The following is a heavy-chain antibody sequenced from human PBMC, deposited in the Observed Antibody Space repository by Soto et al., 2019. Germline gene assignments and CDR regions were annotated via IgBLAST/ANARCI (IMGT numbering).Heavy chain of an antibody. CDR1: GYTFISYG. CDR2: ISAYNGNT. J-gene: IGHJ6*02. Sequence: ASVKVSCKASGYTFISYGISWVRQAPGQGLEWMGWISAYNGNTNYAQKFQGRVTMSTDTSTSTAYMELRSLRSDDTAVYYCAKHLLAVAGYLHGMDVWGQGTTVTSP. V-gene: IGHV1-18*01. CDR3: AKHLLAVAGYLHGMDV. D-gene: IGHD6-19*01.